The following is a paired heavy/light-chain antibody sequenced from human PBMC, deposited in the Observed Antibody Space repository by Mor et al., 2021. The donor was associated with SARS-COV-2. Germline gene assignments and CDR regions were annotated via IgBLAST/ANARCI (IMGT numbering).Light chain of an antibody. CDR1: QSVLYKSNNKNY. CDR2: WAS. CDR3: QQYYDTRPT. V-gene: IGKV4-1*01. J-gene: IGKJ1*01. Sequence: DIVMTQSPDSLAVSLGERATINCKSSQSVLYKSNNKNYLAWYQHKPGQPPRLLIYWASTRESGVPDRFSGTGSGTHFTLTITSLQAEDVAVYYCQQYYDTRPTFGQGTKVVIK.
Heavy chain of an antibody. CDR2: IIPIFGTP. Sequence: QVQLVQSGAEVKKPGSSVKVSCKASRTTFNTYALSWVRQAPGQGLEWMGGIIPIFGTPNYAQKFQGRVTITADGSTATGYMELSGLKSEDTAVYYCARGSWVPTYDGTDYNLYQFDYWGQGTLVTVSS. CDR1: RTTFNTYA. CDR3: ARGSWVPTYDGTDYNLYQFDY. V-gene: IGHV1-69*01. J-gene: IGHJ4*02. D-gene: IGHD3-10*01.